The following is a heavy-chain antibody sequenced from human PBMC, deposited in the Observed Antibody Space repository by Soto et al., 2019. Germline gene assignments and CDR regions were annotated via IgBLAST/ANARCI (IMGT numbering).Heavy chain of an antibody. CDR1: GGSISSGGYS. Sequence: QLQLQESGSGLVKPSQTLSLTCAVSGGSISSGGYSCNWIRQPPGKGLEWIGYIYHSGSTYYNPSLKSRVTIPVDRSKNQSSLKLSSVTAADTAVYYGARGMTTGTTFDYWAREPWSPSPQ. CDR3: ARGMTTGTTFDY. CDR2: IYHSGST. D-gene: IGHD4-17*01. J-gene: IGHJ4*02. V-gene: IGHV4-30-2*01.